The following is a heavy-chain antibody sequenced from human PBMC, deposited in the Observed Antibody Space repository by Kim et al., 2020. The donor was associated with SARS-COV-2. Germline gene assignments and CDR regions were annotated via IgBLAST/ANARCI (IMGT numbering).Heavy chain of an antibody. Sequence: GGSLRLSCAASGFTFSSYGMHWVRQAPGKGLEWVAVISYDGSNKYYADSVKGRFTISRDNSKNTLYLQMNSLRAEDTAVYYCAKDLRITMIVVAAVMDG. CDR1: GFTFSSYG. CDR2: ISYDGSNK. CDR3: AKDLRITMIVVAAVMDG. D-gene: IGHD3-22*01. J-gene: IGHJ6*01. V-gene: IGHV3-30*18.